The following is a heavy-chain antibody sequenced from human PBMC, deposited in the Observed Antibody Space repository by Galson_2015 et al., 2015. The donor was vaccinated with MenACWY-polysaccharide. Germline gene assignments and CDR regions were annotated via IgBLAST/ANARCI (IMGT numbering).Heavy chain of an antibody. D-gene: IGHD4-17*01. J-gene: IGHJ4*02. Sequence: CKASGYTFTSYAMNWVRQAPGQGLEWMGWINTNTGNPTYAQGFTGRVVFSLDTSVSTAYLQISSLKAEDTAVYYCARDPKRKVTTVPTGRFDYWGQGTLVTVSS. CDR2: INTNTGNP. CDR1: GYTFTSYA. CDR3: ARDPKRKVTTVPTGRFDY. V-gene: IGHV7-4-1*02.